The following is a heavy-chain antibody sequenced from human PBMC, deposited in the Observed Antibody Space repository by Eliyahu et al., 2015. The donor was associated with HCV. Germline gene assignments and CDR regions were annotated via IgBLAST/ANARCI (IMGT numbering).Heavy chain of an antibody. CDR2: INEDGNER. D-gene: IGHD5-24*01. Sequence: EVQLVESGGELVQPGGSXRLSCVASGXSFSDNWMTXVRQAPGKGLEWVANINEDGNERYYADAVKARFFVSRDNAKKSTFLHVNRLRAVDTAMYYCVRGRAVHMWGQGTMVTVSS. CDR1: GXSFSDNW. J-gene: IGHJ3*02. V-gene: IGHV3-7*03. CDR3: VRGRAVHM.